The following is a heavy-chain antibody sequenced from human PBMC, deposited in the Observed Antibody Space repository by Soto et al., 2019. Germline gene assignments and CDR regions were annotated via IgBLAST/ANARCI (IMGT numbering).Heavy chain of an antibody. Sequence: QVQLQESGPGLVKPSETLSLTCTVSGGSISSYYWSCIRQPPGKGLEWIGYIYYSGSTNYNPSLTSRVTISVDTSKNQFSLKLSSVTAADTAVYYCAREEMATINWGQGTLVTVSS. CDR3: AREEMATIN. CDR1: GGSISSYY. D-gene: IGHD5-12*01. CDR2: IYYSGST. J-gene: IGHJ4*02. V-gene: IGHV4-59*01.